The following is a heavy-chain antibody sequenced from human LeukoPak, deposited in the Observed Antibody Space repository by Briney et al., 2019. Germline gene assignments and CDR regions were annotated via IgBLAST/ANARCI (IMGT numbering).Heavy chain of an antibody. V-gene: IGHV4-34*01. J-gene: IGHJ4*02. CDR2: INHSGTT. Sequence: SETLSLTCAVYGGSFSGYYWSWIRQPPGKRLEWIGEINHSGTTYYNPSLKSRVTISVDTSKNQFSLKLSSVTAADTAVYYCAREYYDVLTGYYIDYWGQGTLVTVSS. CDR1: GGSFSGYY. D-gene: IGHD3-9*01. CDR3: AREYYDVLTGYYIDY.